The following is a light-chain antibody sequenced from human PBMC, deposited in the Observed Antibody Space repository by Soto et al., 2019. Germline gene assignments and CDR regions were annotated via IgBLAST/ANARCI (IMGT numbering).Light chain of an antibody. V-gene: IGLV1-51*01. CDR1: SSNIGNNY. J-gene: IGLJ1*01. Sequence: QSVLTQPPSVSAAPGQTVTISCSGSSSNIGNNYVSWYQQLPGTAPKLLIYGDNKRPSGIPDRFSGSKSGTSATLGITGLQTGDEADYYCGTWDSSLNAYVFGTGTKLTVL. CDR3: GTWDSSLNAYV. CDR2: GDN.